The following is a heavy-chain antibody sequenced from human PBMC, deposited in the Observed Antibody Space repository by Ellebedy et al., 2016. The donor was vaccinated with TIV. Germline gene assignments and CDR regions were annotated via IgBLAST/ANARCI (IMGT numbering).Heavy chain of an antibody. V-gene: IGHV3-7*01. D-gene: IGHD6-19*01. CDR1: GFTFSSYW. CDR2: IKQDGSEK. CDR3: ARDLFGYSSGLDY. J-gene: IGHJ4*02. Sequence: GESLKISCAASGFTFSSYWMSWVRQAPGKGLEWVANIKQDGSEKYYVDSVKGRFTISRDNAKNSLYLQMNSLRAEDTAVYYCARDLFGYSSGLDYWGQGTLVTVSS.